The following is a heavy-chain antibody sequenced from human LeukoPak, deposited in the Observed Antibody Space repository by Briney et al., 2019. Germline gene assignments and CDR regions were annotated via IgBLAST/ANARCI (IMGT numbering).Heavy chain of an antibody. J-gene: IGHJ3*02. CDR3: ARESFSTVTSATDAFDI. CDR1: GYTFTDYY. D-gene: IGHD4-17*01. V-gene: IGHV1-2*02. Sequence: ASVKVSCKASGYTFTDYYMHWVRQAPGQGLEWMGWINPKSVATNNAQEFQGRVTMTRDTSISTAYMELSRLRSDDTAVYYCARESFSTVTSATDAFDIWGHGTMVTVSS. CDR2: INPKSVAT.